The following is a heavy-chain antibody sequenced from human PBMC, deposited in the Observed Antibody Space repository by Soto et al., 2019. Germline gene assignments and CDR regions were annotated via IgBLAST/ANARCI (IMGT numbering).Heavy chain of an antibody. CDR1: GYSFTSYW. V-gene: IGHV5-51*01. D-gene: IGHD3-22*01. Sequence: EVQLVQSGAEVKKPGESLKISCKGSGYSFTSYWIGWVRQMPGKGLEWMGIIYPGDSDTRYSPSFQGQVTISADKSISTAYLQWSSLKASDTAMYYCARIHPYYYDSSGYYWGYFDYWGQGTLVTVSS. CDR2: IYPGDSDT. J-gene: IGHJ4*02. CDR3: ARIHPYYYDSSGYYWGYFDY.